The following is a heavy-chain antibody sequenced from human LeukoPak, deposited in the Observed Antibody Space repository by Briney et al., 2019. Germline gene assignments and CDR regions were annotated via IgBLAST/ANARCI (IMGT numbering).Heavy chain of an antibody. Sequence: RASVKVSCKASGYIFTDYYMHWVRQAPGQELGWMGRINPNSGGTNYAQKFQGRVTMTRDTSISTAYTELSSLRSDDMAVYYCARAPAAIHNWFDPWGQGTLVTVSS. J-gene: IGHJ5*02. CDR3: ARAPAAIHNWFDP. V-gene: IGHV1/OR15-1*01. CDR2: INPNSGGT. CDR1: GYIFTDYY. D-gene: IGHD2-2*02.